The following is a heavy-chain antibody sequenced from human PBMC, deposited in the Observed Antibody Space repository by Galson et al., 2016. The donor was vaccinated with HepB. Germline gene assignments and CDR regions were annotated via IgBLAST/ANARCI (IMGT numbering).Heavy chain of an antibody. D-gene: IGHD2-15*01. J-gene: IGHJ5*02. CDR2: IYHSGST. CDR3: ASRFRRTAWYSTHGFDP. Sequence: SETLSLTCAVSGGSISSNNWWTWVRQPSGKGLEWIGQIYHSGSTNYNPSLKSRVTISVDRSKNQFSLKLTSVTVADTAVYYCASRFRRTAWYSTHGFDPWGQGTLVTVSS. V-gene: IGHV4-4*02. CDR1: GGSISSNNW.